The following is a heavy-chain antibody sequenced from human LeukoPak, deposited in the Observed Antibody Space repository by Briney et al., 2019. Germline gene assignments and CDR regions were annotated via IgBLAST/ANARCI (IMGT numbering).Heavy chain of an antibody. D-gene: IGHD2-2*01. Sequence: GGSLRLSCAASGFTFTDYYMSWIRQAPGKGLDWVSYISSSGSTKNYAGSVKGRLTISRDNAKNSLYLQMNSLRAEDTAVYYCARVDCSSTSCYEFDYWGQGTLVIVSS. CDR3: ARVDCSSTSCYEFDY. J-gene: IGHJ4*02. V-gene: IGHV3-11*04. CDR1: GFTFTDYY. CDR2: ISSSGSTK.